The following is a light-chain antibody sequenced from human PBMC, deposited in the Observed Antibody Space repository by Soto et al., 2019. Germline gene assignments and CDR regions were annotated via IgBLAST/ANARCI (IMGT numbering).Light chain of an antibody. CDR3: SSKRDSSTLFV. CDR2: EGT. V-gene: IGLV2-14*02. CDR1: SSDVVNDLL. J-gene: IGLJ1*01. Sequence: QSALTQPASVSGSPGQSITISCTGTSSDVVNDLLVSWYQQQPGKAPKLMIYEGTKRPAGVSDRFSGSKSGNTASLTISGLQAEDEADYYCSSKRDSSTLFVFGTGTKLTVL.